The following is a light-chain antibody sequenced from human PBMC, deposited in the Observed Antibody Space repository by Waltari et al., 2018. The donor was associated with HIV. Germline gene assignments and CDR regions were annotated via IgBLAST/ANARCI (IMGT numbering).Light chain of an antibody. CDR3: QRTFTSPLT. Sequence: DINMTQSPTPLSASVPDRLTLTCRESQNIGNYLTWYQQRPRKSPNLLIYAAYDLQSGVPSRFSGGGSETEFTLTISSLQPEDFATYYCQRTFTSPLTFGPGTKVDIK. CDR2: AAY. CDR1: QNIGNY. V-gene: IGKV1-39*01. J-gene: IGKJ3*01.